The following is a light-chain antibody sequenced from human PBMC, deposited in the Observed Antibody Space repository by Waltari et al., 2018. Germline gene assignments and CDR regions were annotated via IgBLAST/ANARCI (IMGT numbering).Light chain of an antibody. Sequence: DIQMKQSPSSLSASVRDTVTITCQASQGIGKDLNWDQQKPGRAPKLLIYRASSLQSGIPSRFSGSGSGTDFTLTITSLQPEDFATYYCHQGYGFPSTFGPGTKLDIK. CDR3: HQGYGFPST. CDR1: QGIGKD. V-gene: IGKV1-17*01. CDR2: RAS. J-gene: IGKJ3*01.